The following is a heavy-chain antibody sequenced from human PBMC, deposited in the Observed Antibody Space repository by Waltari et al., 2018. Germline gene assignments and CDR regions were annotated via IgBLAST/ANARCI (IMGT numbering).Heavy chain of an antibody. CDR2: ISHSGNT. Sequence: QVQLQESGPGLVKPSGTLSLTCAVSGGSISSSNWWSWVRQPPGKGLEWIWEISHSGNTNYTPSLKMRVTISVDKSKNQFSLKLSSVTAADTAVYYCTRAVAGSFDYWGQGTLVTVSS. CDR3: TRAVAGSFDY. J-gene: IGHJ4*02. V-gene: IGHV4-4*02. CDR1: GGSISSSNW. D-gene: IGHD6-19*01.